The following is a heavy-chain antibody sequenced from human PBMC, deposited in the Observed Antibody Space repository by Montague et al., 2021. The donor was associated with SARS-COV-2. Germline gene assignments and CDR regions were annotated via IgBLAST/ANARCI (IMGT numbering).Heavy chain of an antibody. V-gene: IGHV4-39*01. D-gene: IGHD1-7*01. CDR1: GGSVGSSHYY. CDR3: ARGLYNWNYGHWFDT. J-gene: IGHJ5*02. CDR2: IYYSGST. Sequence: SETLSLTCTVSGGSVGSSHYYWAWIRQPPGKGLEWIGTIYYSGSTYYXPSPRSRVTIDVAASTNQFSLKLHSVTAADTAVYFCARGLYNWNYGHWFDTWGQGTLVTVSS.